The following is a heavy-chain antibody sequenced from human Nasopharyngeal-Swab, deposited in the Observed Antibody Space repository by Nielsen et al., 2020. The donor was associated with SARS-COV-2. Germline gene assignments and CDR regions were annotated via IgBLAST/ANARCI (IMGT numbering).Heavy chain of an antibody. CDR3: TKGRADYSNPSFDN. CDR2: LTWNSGII. J-gene: IGHJ4*02. Sequence: GGSLRLSCAASGFTFDDYAMHWVRQAPGKGLEWVSGLTWNSGIIGYADSVKGRFTISRDNARNSLYLQMNSLRVDDTALYYCTKGRADYSNPSFDNWGQGTLVTVSS. V-gene: IGHV3-9*01. D-gene: IGHD4-11*01. CDR1: GFTFDDYA.